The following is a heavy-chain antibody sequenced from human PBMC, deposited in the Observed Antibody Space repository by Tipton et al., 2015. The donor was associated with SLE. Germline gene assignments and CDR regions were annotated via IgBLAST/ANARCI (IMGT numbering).Heavy chain of an antibody. J-gene: IGHJ3*02. CDR1: GGSVSSGSYY. CDR3: ARWTATIDAFDI. V-gene: IGHV4-61*01. Sequence: LRLSCTVSGGSVSSGSYYWSWIRQPPGKGLEWIGYIYYSGSTNYNPSLKSRVTISVDTSKNQFSLKLSSVTAADTAVYYCARWTATIDAFDIWGQGTMVTVSS. CDR2: IYYSGST. D-gene: IGHD5-24*01.